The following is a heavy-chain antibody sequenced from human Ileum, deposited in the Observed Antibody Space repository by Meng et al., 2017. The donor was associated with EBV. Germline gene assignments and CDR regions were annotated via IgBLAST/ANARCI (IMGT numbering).Heavy chain of an antibody. Sequence: QVQRVWSGAEVKKPGASVKVSCKASGYRFTAFGISWVRQAPGQGPEWMGWITTYNGDTKYAQKFQGRVTMTRETSTNTAYMELTSLRSDDTAVYYCARTYYGSYGFDHWGQGTLVTVSS. CDR2: ITTYNGDT. J-gene: IGHJ4*02. V-gene: IGHV1-18*01. CDR3: ARTYYGSYGFDH. CDR1: GYRFTAFG. D-gene: IGHD3-10*01.